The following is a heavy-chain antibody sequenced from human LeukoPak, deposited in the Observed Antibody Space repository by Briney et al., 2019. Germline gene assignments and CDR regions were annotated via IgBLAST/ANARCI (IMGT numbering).Heavy chain of an antibody. CDR2: ISSRGGYT. CDR3: AKDAYGDYPDAFDI. J-gene: IGHJ3*02. Sequence: GGSLRLSCAASGFIFSNYAMSWVRQTPGKGLEWVSSISSRGGYTYYADSVKGRFTVSRDNSKNTLYLQMNSLRAEDTAVYYCAKDAYGDYPDAFDIWGQGTMVTVFS. D-gene: IGHD4-17*01. CDR1: GFIFSNYA. V-gene: IGHV3-23*01.